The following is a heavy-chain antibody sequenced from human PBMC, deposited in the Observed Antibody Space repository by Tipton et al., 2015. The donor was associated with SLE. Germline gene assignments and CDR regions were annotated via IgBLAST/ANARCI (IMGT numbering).Heavy chain of an antibody. V-gene: IGHV4-39*07. D-gene: IGHD5-12*01. CDR3: ARDTWAGGFSGYGENH. CDR1: GGSISSSSYY. Sequence: TLSLTCTVSGGSISSSSYYWGWIRQPPGKGLEWIGNIYYTGSTNYNPSLKSRVTISVDTSQNRFSLQLTSVTAADTAVYYCARDTWAGGFSGYGENHWGQGTLVTVSS. J-gene: IGHJ5*02. CDR2: IYYTGST.